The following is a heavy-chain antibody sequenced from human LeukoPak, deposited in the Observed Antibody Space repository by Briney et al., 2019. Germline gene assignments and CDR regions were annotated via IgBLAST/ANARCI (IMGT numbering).Heavy chain of an antibody. V-gene: IGHV5-51*01. J-gene: IGHJ4*02. D-gene: IGHD6-19*01. Sequence: GESLKISCKGSGYSFASYWIGWVRQMPGKGLEWMGIIYPGDSDTRYSPSFQGQVTISADKSISTAYLQWSSLKASDTAMYYCARQPPTGYSSGWSDYWGQGTLVTVSS. CDR3: ARQPPTGYSSGWSDY. CDR2: IYPGDSDT. CDR1: GYSFASYW.